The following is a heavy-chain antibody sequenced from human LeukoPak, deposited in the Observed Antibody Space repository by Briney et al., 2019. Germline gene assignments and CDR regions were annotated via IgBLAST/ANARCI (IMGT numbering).Heavy chain of an antibody. CDR2: ISAYNGNT. CDR3: ARDISVTTRTPPRY. J-gene: IGHJ4*02. CDR1: GYTFTSYD. V-gene: IGHV1-18*01. D-gene: IGHD4-17*01. Sequence: GASVKVSCKASGYTFTSYDINWVRQAPGQGLEWMGWISAYNGNTNYAQKLQGRVTMTTDTSTSTAYMELRSLRSDDTAVYYCARDISVTTRTPPRYWGQGTLVTVSS.